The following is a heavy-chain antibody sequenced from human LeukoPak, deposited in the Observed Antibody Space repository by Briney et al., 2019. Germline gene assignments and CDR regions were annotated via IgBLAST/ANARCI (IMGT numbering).Heavy chain of an antibody. D-gene: IGHD3-10*01. J-gene: IGHJ6*02. V-gene: IGHV3-66*01. CDR2: IYSGGST. CDR1: GFTVSSNY. CDR3: ARGQTMVRGVIFKGYGMDV. Sequence: GGSLRLSCAASGFTVSSNYMSWVRQAPGKGLEWVSVIYSGGSTYYADSVKGRFSISRDNSKNTLYLQMNSLRAEDTAVYYCARGQTMVRGVIFKGYGMDVWGQGTTVTVSS.